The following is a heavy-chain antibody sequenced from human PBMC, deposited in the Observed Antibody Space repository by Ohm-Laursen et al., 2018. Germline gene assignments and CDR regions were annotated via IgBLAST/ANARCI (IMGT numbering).Heavy chain of an antibody. Sequence: TQTLTLTCTFSGFSLSTSGVGVGWIRQPPGKALEWLARIDWADDKYYSTSLKTRLTISKDTSKNQVVLTMTNMDPVDTATYYCARLCKYYYDSSGYRLNDAFDIWGQGTVVIVSS. J-gene: IGHJ3*02. CDR3: ARLCKYYYDSSGYRLNDAFDI. CDR1: GFSLSTSGVG. CDR2: IDWADDK. V-gene: IGHV2-70*11. D-gene: IGHD3-22*01.